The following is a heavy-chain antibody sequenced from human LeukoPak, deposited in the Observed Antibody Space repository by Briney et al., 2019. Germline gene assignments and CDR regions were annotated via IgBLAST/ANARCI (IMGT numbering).Heavy chain of an antibody. CDR2: ISSSSSYI. CDR3: ARGKNLGYCSSTSCPTGFDY. CDR1: XXSXX. J-gene: IGHJ4*02. V-gene: IGHV3-21*01. D-gene: IGHD2-2*01. Sequence: XXSXXXNWVRQAPGKGLEWVSSISSSSSYIYYADSVKGRFTISRDNAKNSLYLQMNSLRAEDTAVYYCARGKNLGYCSSTSCPTGFDYWGQGTLVTVSS.